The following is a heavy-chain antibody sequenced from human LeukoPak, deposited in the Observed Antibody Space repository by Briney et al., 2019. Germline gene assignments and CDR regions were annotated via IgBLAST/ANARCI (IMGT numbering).Heavy chain of an antibody. CDR2: IIPIFGIA. V-gene: IGHV1-69*04. J-gene: IGHJ6*02. CDR1: GGTFSSYA. Sequence: GSSVKVSCKASGGTFSSYAISWVRLAPGQGLEWMGRIIPIFGIANYAQKFQGRVTITEDKSTSTAYMELSGLRSEDTAVYYCARDVGYCSGGSCYPPYGMDVWGQGTTVTVSS. CDR3: ARDVGYCSGGSCYPPYGMDV. D-gene: IGHD2-15*01.